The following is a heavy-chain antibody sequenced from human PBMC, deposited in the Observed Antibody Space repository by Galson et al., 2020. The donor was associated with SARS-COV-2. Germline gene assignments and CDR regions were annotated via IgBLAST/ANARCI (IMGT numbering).Heavy chain of an antibody. Sequence: TGGSLRLSCAASGFRVSNSYMSWVRQAPGKGLEWVSIIYSGGSTYYVDSVKGRFSISRDNSKNTLSLQMNSLRGEDTAIYYCTRDGRATFDDWGQGTVVTVSS. V-gene: IGHV3-66*01. CDR3: TRDGRATFDD. J-gene: IGHJ4*02. CDR2: IYSGGST. CDR1: GFRVSNSY. D-gene: IGHD1-26*01.